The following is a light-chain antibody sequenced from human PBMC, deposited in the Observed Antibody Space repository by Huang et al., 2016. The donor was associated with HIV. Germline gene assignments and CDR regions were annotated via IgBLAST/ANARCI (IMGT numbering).Light chain of an antibody. CDR3: LQDYNYPRT. Sequence: AIQMTQSPSSLSASVGDRVTITCRASQDIRNDLGWYQQRPGKAPKLLIYAAAELHPVVPLRCSGSGSGTDFTLTISSLQPEDFATYYWLQDYNYPRTFGQGTKVQV. CDR2: AAA. CDR1: QDIRND. V-gene: IGKV1-6*01. J-gene: IGKJ1*01.